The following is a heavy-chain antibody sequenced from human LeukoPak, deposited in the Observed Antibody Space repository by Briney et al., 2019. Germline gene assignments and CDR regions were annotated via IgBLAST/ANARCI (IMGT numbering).Heavy chain of an antibody. Sequence: ASVKASCKASGYTFTSYGISWVRQAPGQGLEWMGWVSPYNGDTNYAQKFQGRVTMSTDPSTNTAYMELRSLRFDDTAIYYCAKDWHILTGRNCFDPWGQGTLVTVSS. V-gene: IGHV1-18*01. CDR2: VSPYNGDT. CDR3: AKDWHILTGRNCFDP. CDR1: GYTFTSYG. D-gene: IGHD3-9*01. J-gene: IGHJ5*02.